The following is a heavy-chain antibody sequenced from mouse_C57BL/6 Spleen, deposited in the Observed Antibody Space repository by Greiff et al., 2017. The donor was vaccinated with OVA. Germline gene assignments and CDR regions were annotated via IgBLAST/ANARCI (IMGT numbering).Heavy chain of an antibody. CDR1: IYTFTIYL. J-gene: IGHJ2*01. CDR3: ARERAYYDSHFDY. V-gene: IGHV1-61*01. Sequence: VQLQQSGAELVRPGSSVKLSCNAPIYTFTIYLMDWVKQRPGQGLEWIGNIYPSDSETHYNQKFKDKATLTVDKSSSTAYMQLSSLTSEDSAVYYCARERAYYDSHFDYWGQGTTLTVSS. CDR2: IYPSDSET. D-gene: IGHD2-4*01.